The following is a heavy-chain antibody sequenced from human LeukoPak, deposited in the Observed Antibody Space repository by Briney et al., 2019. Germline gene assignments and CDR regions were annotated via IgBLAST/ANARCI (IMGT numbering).Heavy chain of an antibody. D-gene: IGHD6-19*01. J-gene: IGHJ3*02. CDR1: GFTFSNYA. V-gene: IGHV3-23*01. CDR2: FSASDGST. CDR3: AKAPYSSGESSAFDI. Sequence: GGSLRLSCAASGFTFSNYAMSWVRLGPGKGLEWVSGFSASDGSTQYADSVKGRFTISRDNSKNTLYLQMNSLRAEDTAVYYCAKAPYSSGESSAFDIWGQGTMVTVSS.